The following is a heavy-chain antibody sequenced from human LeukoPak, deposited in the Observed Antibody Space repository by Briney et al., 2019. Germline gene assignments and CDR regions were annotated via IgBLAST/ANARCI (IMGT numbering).Heavy chain of an antibody. CDR2: IYYQGNT. D-gene: IGHD6-6*01. CDR3: ARVKHSSSSNGWFDP. Sequence: PSETLSLTCTVSTDSISKSLYHWAWVRQPPGKGLEWIAEIYYQGNTYYNPSLSGRVTISVDTSKNQFSLQLSAVTAADTALYFCARVKHSSSSNGWFDPWGQGTLVTVSS. CDR1: TDSISKSLYH. J-gene: IGHJ5*02. V-gene: IGHV4-39*07.